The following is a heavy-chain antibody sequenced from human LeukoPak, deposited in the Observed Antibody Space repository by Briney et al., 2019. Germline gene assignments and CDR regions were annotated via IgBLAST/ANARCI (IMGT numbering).Heavy chain of an antibody. D-gene: IGHD4-17*01. CDR2: IYTSGGT. Sequence: PSETLSLTCTVSGGSIRNYYWSWLRQPAGKGLESIGRIYTSGGTDYNPALKSRITMSVDTSKNQFSLKLSSVTAADTAVYYCARGPDYAKVGYWGQGTLVTVSS. CDR3: ARGPDYAKVGY. V-gene: IGHV4-4*07. J-gene: IGHJ4*02. CDR1: GGSIRNYY.